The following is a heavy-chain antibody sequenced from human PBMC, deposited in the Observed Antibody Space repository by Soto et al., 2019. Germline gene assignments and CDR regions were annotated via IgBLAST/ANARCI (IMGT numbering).Heavy chain of an antibody. V-gene: IGHV3-30-3*01. CDR1: GFTFSSYA. Sequence: PGGCLRLSCAASGFTFSSYAMHWVRQAPGKGLEWVAVISYDGSNKYYADSVKGRFTISRDNSKSTLYLQMNSLRAEDTAVYYCARDYYASSGSFDSWGQGALVTVSS. D-gene: IGHD3-22*01. CDR3: ARDYYASSGSFDS. CDR2: ISYDGSNK. J-gene: IGHJ4*02.